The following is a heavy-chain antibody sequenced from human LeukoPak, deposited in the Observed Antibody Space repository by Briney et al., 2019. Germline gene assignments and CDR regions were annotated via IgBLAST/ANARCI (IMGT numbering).Heavy chain of an antibody. J-gene: IGHJ6*03. Sequence: GASVKVSCKASGYTFIGYYMHWVRQAPGQGLEWMGWIDPNSGGTNYAQKFQGRVTMTRDTSISTAYMELSRLRSDDTAVYYCARGTSIFAYHYYMDVWGKGTTVTVSS. CDR2: IDPNSGGT. V-gene: IGHV1-2*02. D-gene: IGHD3-3*01. CDR1: GYTFIGYY. CDR3: ARGTSIFAYHYYMDV.